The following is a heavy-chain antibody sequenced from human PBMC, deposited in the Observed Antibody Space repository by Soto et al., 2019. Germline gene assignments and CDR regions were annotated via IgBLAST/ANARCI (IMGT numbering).Heavy chain of an antibody. CDR1: GFTFSSYA. J-gene: IGHJ4*02. CDR2: ISGSGGST. CDR3: ATASGWFGEFDY. V-gene: IGHV3-23*01. Sequence: EVQLLESGGGLVQPGGSLRLSCAASGFTFSSYAMSWVRQAPGKGLEWVSAISGSGGSTYYADSVKGRFTITRDNSKNTLYLQMNRLRAEDTAVYYCATASGWFGEFDYWGQGTLVTVSS. D-gene: IGHD3-10*01.